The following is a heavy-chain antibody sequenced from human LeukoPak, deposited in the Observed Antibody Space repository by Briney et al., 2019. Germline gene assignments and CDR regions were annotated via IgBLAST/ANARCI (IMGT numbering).Heavy chain of an antibody. CDR1: GGSISSSSYY. Sequence: SETLSLTCGVSGGSISSSSYYWGWIRQPPGTGREWVGTIYYSGSTYYNPSLKSRVTISVDTSKNQFSLKLSSVTAADTAVYYCARQGWSSASGYYFDYWGQGTLVTVSS. V-gene: IGHV4-39*01. J-gene: IGHJ4*02. CDR2: IYYSGST. CDR3: ARQGWSSASGYYFDY. D-gene: IGHD6-19*01.